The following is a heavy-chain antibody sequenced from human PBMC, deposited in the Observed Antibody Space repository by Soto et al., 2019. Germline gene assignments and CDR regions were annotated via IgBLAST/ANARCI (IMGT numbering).Heavy chain of an antibody. D-gene: IGHD2-21*02. CDR3: AKLLNGVTALDY. J-gene: IGHJ4*02. V-gene: IGHV3-7*01. CDR2: IKPDGSGE. Sequence: EVQLVESGGGVVQPGGSLRLSCTASGITLSRDWMSWVRQAPGKGLEWVASIKPDGSGEYYLDSVKGRFTISRDNTKNSLYLQANSLRAEDTAMYFCAKLLNGVTALDYWGQGTLVTVSS. CDR1: GITLSRDW.